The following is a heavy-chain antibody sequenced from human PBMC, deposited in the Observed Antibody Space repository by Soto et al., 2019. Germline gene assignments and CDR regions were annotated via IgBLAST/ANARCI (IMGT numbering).Heavy chain of an antibody. D-gene: IGHD3-3*02. J-gene: IGHJ5*02. V-gene: IGHV4-39*01. Sequence: LSLTCTVSGDSIISSDFYWGWFRQPPGKGLEWIGSIFYLGSSYYNPSLKSRVTMSVDTSKNQFSLRLRSVTAADTALYFCARHSLALRKNNWFDPWGQGIMVTVSS. CDR1: GDSIISSDFY. CDR3: ARHSLALRKNNWFDP. CDR2: IFYLGSS.